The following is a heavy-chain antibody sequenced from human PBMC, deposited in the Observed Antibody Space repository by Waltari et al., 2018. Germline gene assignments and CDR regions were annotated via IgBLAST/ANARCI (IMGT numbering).Heavy chain of an antibody. J-gene: IGHJ6*03. CDR2: IYWNDDK. CDR1: GFSLSTSGVG. D-gene: IGHD6-13*01. Sequence: QITLKESGPTLVKPTQTLTLTCTFSGFSLSTSGVGVGWIRQPPGKALEWLALIYWNDDKRYSPSLKSRLTITKDTSKNQVVPTMTNMDPVDTATYYCAHAIAAAGRYYYYYMDVWGKGTTVTISS. V-gene: IGHV2-5*01. CDR3: AHAIAAAGRYYYYYMDV.